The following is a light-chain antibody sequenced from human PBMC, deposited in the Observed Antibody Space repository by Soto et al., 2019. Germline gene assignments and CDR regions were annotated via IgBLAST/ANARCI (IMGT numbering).Light chain of an antibody. J-gene: IGLJ3*02. V-gene: IGLV1-40*01. CDR3: QSYDSSLCGSV. CDR2: GNS. Sequence: QSVLTQPPSVSGAPGQRVTISCTGRSSNIGAGYDVHWFQQLPGTAPKLLIYGNSNRPSGVPDRFSGSKSGTSASLAITGLQAEDEADYYCQSYDSSLCGSVFGGGTKLTVL. CDR1: SSNIGAGYD.